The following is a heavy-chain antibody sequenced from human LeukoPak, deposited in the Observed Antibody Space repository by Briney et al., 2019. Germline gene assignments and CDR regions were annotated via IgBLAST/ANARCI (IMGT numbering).Heavy chain of an antibody. Sequence: SETLSLTCTVSGGSISSYYWSWIRQPPGKGLEWIGYIYYSGSTNYNPSLKSRVTISVDTSKNQFSLKLSYVTAADTAVYFCAREGTAGTNLNWFDPWGQGTLVTVSS. CDR1: GGSISSYY. CDR3: AREGTAGTNLNWFDP. D-gene: IGHD1-1*01. CDR2: IYYSGST. J-gene: IGHJ5*02. V-gene: IGHV4-59*01.